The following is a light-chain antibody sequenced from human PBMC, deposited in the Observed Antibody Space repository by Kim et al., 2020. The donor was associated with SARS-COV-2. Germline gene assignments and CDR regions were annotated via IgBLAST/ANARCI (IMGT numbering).Light chain of an antibody. J-gene: IGLJ3*02. CDR1: SSNIGTND. CDR3: SVWDDSLSGRV. Sequence: GQGVLISCSGGSSNIGTNDVFWYQQLPGTAPKVVIHRHNQRPSGVPDRFSAFKSGTSASLAISGLRSEDEAHYYCSVWDDSLSGRVFGGGTQLTVL. V-gene: IGLV1-47*01. CDR2: RHN.